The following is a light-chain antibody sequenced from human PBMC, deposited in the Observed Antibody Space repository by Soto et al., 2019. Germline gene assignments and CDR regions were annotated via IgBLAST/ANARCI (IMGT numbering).Light chain of an antibody. CDR3: QQRSNWPPIT. J-gene: IGKJ4*01. CDR1: QSVGSY. V-gene: IGKV3-11*01. Sequence: EIVLTQSPATLSLSPGERATFSCRASQSVGSYLAWYQQKPGRAPRLLIYDAFNRATGIPARFSGSGSGTDFTLTISSLEPEDFAVYYCQQRSNWPPITFGGGTKVEIK. CDR2: DAF.